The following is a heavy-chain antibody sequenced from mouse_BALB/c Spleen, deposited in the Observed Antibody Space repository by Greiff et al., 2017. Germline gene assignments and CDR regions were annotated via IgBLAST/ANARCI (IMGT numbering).Heavy chain of an antibody. Sequence: EVKLQESGPGLVKPSQSLSLTCTVTGYSITSDYAWNWIRQFPGNKLEWMGYISYSGSTSYNPSLKSRISITRDTSKNQFFLQLNSVTTEDTATYYCARGGYGNYFDYWGQGTTLTVSS. J-gene: IGHJ2*01. V-gene: IGHV3-2*02. D-gene: IGHD2-10*02. CDR3: ARGGYGNYFDY. CDR1: GYSITSDYA. CDR2: ISYSGST.